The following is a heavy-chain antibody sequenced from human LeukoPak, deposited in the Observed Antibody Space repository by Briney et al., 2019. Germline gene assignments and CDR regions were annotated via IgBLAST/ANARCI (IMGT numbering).Heavy chain of an antibody. V-gene: IGHV3-30-3*01. J-gene: IGHJ6*03. Sequence: GGSLRLSCAASGFTFSSYTMKWVRQAPGKGLEWVAVISYDGSSKYYADSMKGRFTISRDNSKNTLYLQMNSLRAEDTAVYYCARDSSSSSHYYYYYMDVWGKGTTVTVSS. D-gene: IGHD6-6*01. CDR3: ARDSSSSSHYYYYYMDV. CDR2: ISYDGSSK. CDR1: GFTFSSYT.